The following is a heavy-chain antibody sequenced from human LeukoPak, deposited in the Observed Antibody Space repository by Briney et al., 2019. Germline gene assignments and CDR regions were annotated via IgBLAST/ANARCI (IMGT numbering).Heavy chain of an antibody. Sequence: SETPSLTCTGPGGSISSYYWRRIRQRPGKGLEWVGYIYYSGSTNYNPSLKSRVTISVDTSKNQFSLKLSSVTAADTAVYYCARDPGIAVAEPHGNAFDIWGQGTMVTVSS. V-gene: IGHV4-59*12. CDR2: IYYSGST. CDR3: ARDPGIAVAEPHGNAFDI. CDR1: GGSISSYY. D-gene: IGHD6-19*01. J-gene: IGHJ3*02.